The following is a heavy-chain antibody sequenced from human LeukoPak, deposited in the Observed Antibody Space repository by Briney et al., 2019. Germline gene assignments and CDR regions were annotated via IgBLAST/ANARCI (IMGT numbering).Heavy chain of an antibody. D-gene: IGHD3-16*01. CDR2: IYYSGST. J-gene: IGHJ4*02. Sequence: PSETLSLTCTVSGGSISSSGYYWGWIRQPPGKGMEWIGNIYYSGSTYYNPSLKSRVIISGDTSKNQFSLKLNSVTAADTAVYYCARSPPTGDVIWYFDYWGQGTLVTVSS. CDR3: ARSPPTGDVIWYFDY. V-gene: IGHV4-39*01. CDR1: GGSISSSGYY.